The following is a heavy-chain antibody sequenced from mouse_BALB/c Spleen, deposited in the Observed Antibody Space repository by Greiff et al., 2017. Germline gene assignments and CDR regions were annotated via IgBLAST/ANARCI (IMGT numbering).Heavy chain of an antibody. CDR1: GYTFSSYW. J-gene: IGHJ4*01. V-gene: IGHV1-9*01. Sequence: QVQLQQSGAELMKPGASVKISCKATGYTFSSYWIEWVKQRPGHGLEWIGEILPGSGSTNYNGKFKGKATLTADKSSSTAYMQLSSLTSVDSAVYFCARNFPCAMDYWGQGTSVTVSS. CDR3: ARNFPCAMDY. CDR2: ILPGSGST.